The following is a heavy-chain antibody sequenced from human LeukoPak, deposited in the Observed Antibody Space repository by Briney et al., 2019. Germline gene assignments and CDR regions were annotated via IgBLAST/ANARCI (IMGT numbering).Heavy chain of an antibody. CDR1: GGSISSYY. CDR2: MFYSGTT. Sequence: SETLSLTCTVSGGSISSYYWSWIRQPPGKGLEWIGYMFYSGTTNYNPSLKSRVTISVDTSENQFSLKLTSVTAADTAVYYCARDTYTTVTAMDVWGKGTTVTVSS. CDR3: ARDTYTTVTAMDV. J-gene: IGHJ6*03. V-gene: IGHV4-59*01. D-gene: IGHD4-17*01.